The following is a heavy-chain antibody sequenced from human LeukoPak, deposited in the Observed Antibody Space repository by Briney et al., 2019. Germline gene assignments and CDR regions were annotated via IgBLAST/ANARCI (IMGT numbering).Heavy chain of an antibody. D-gene: IGHD3-22*01. CDR2: INTNTGNP. Sequence: ASVKVSCKASGYTFTTSAMNWVRQPPGQGLEWMGWINTNTGNPTYAQGFTGRFVLALDTSVSTAYLQISSLTAEDTAIYYCARMIAVGLLGYGLDVWGQGTTVTVSS. J-gene: IGHJ6*02. CDR1: GYTFTTSA. CDR3: ARMIAVGLLGYGLDV. V-gene: IGHV7-4-1*02.